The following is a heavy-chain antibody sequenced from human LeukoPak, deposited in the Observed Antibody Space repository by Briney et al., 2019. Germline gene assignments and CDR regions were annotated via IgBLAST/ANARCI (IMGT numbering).Heavy chain of an antibody. CDR1: GFTVSSNY. V-gene: IGHV3-66*01. D-gene: IGHD1-26*01. J-gene: IGHJ4*02. CDR2: IYSGGST. Sequence: GGSLRLSCAASGFTVSSNYMSWVRQAPGKGLEWVSVIYSGGSTYYADSVKGRFTISRDNSKNTLYLQMNSLRAEDTAVYYCARDPSGSPYFDYWGQGTLVTVSS. CDR3: ARDPSGSPYFDY.